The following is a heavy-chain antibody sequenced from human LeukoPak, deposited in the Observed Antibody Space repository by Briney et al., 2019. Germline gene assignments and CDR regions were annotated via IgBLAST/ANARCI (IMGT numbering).Heavy chain of an antibody. V-gene: IGHV4-39*07. CDR2: IYFSGST. CDR1: GGSISSTTYY. D-gene: IGHD3-10*01. CDR3: ARDGMWFGEFRFDY. Sequence: TSETLSLTCTVSGGSISSTTYYWGWIRQPPGKGLEWIGSIYFSGSTYYNPSLKSRVTISVDTSKSQFSLKLSSVTDADTAVYYCARDGMWFGEFRFDYWGQGTLVTVSS. J-gene: IGHJ4*02.